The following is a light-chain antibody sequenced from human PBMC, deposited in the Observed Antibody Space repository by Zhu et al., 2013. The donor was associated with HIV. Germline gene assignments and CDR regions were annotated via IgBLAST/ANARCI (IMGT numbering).Light chain of an antibody. Sequence: EVVLTQSPGTLSLSPGERAALSCRASQNVSSGSLGWYQQKPGQAPRLLISGASTRATGIADRFSGSGSGTDFTLTISSLEPEDFAVYYCQQLNSFGQGTKLEIK. CDR2: GAS. V-gene: IGKV3-20*01. CDR3: QQLNS. CDR1: QNVSSGS. J-gene: IGKJ2*03.